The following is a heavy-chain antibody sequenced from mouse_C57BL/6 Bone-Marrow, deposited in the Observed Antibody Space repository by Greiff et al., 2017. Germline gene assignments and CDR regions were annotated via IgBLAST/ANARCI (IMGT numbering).Heavy chain of an antibody. V-gene: IGHV1-80*01. CDR1: GYAFSSYW. Sequence: VQLQQSGAELVKPGASVKISCKASGYAFSSYWMNWVKQRPGKGLEWIGQIYPGDGDTNYNGKFEGKATLTADKSSSTAYMQLSSLTSEDSAVYFCARGGGWLLRAMDYWGQGTSVTVSS. D-gene: IGHD2-3*01. CDR3: ARGGGWLLRAMDY. J-gene: IGHJ4*01. CDR2: IYPGDGDT.